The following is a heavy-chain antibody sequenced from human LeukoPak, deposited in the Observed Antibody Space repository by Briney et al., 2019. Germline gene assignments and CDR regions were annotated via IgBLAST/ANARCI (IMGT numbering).Heavy chain of an antibody. CDR3: ARDRGTDYGDYGYYYYYMDV. CDR1: GYTFTGYY. V-gene: IGHV1-2*02. Sequence: ASVKVSCKASGYTFTGYYMHWVRQAPGQGLEWMGWINPNSGGTNYAQKLQGRVTMTTDTSTSTAYMELRSLRSDDTAVYYCARDRGTDYGDYGYYYYYMDVWGKGTTVTVSS. CDR2: INPNSGGT. J-gene: IGHJ6*03. D-gene: IGHD4-17*01.